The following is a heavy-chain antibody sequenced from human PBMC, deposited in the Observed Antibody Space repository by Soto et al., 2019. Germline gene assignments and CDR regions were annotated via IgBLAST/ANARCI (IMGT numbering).Heavy chain of an antibody. CDR3: AKVRRARAYYYYGMDV. Sequence: EVQLVESGGVVVQPGGSLRLSCAASGFTFDDYTMHWVRQAPGKGLEWVSLISWDGGSTYYADSVKGRFIISRDNSKNSLYLQMNSLRTEDTALYYCAKVRRARAYYYYGMDVWGQGTTVTVSS. CDR2: ISWDGGST. V-gene: IGHV3-43*01. CDR1: GFTFDDYT. D-gene: IGHD3-10*01. J-gene: IGHJ6*02.